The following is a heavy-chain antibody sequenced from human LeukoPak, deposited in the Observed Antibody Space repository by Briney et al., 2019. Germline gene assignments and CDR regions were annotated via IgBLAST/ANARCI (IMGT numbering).Heavy chain of an antibody. CDR2: ISSSGSTI. CDR1: GFTFSDYY. V-gene: IGHV3-11*01. Sequence: PGGSLRLSCAASGFTFSDYYMSWIRQAPGKGLEWVSYISSSGSTIYYADSVKGRFTISRDNAKNSLYLQMNSLRAEDTAVYYCARDQVSHRTGYYYYYYGMDVWGQGTTVTVSS. CDR3: ARDQVSHRTGYYYYYYGMDV. J-gene: IGHJ6*02. D-gene: IGHD1-14*01.